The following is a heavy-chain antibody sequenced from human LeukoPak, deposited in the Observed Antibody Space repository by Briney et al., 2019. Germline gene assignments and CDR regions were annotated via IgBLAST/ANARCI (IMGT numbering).Heavy chain of an antibody. CDR3: ARTAATLHTFNLGY. V-gene: IGHV2-70*01. CDR1: GFSLSTSGMC. CDR2: IDWDDDK. D-gene: IGHD6-25*01. J-gene: IGHJ4*02. Sequence: SGPALVKPTQPLTLTCTFSGFSLSTSGMCVSWIRQPPGKALEWLAPIDWDDDKYYSTSLKTRLTISKDTSKNQVVLTMTNMDPVDTATYYCARTAATLHTFNLGYWGQGTLVTVSS.